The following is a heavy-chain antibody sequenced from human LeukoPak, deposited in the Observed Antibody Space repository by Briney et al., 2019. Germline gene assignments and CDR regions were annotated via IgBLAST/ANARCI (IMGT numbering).Heavy chain of an antibody. CDR2: INPNSGGT. CDR3: ARDRGRGIATADYYFDY. Sequence: ASVKVPCKASGYTFTGYYMHWVRQAPGQGLEWMGWINPNSGGTNYAQRLQGRVTMTTDTSTSTAYMELRSLRSDDMAVYYCARDRGRGIATADYYFDYWGQGTLVTVSS. D-gene: IGHD6-13*01. V-gene: IGHV1-2*02. J-gene: IGHJ4*02. CDR1: GYTFTGYY.